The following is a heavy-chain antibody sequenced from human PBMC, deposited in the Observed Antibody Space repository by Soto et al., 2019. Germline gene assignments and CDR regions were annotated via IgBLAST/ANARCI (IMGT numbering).Heavy chain of an antibody. CDR1: GFTFSSYG. CDR2: ISYDGSIK. D-gene: IGHD1-1*01. J-gene: IGHJ4*02. V-gene: IGHV3-30*18. CDR3: AKDFQLGWNFGYLDY. Sequence: QVQLVESGGGVVQPGRSLRLSCATSGFTFSSYGMHWVRQAPGKGLEWLSVISYDGSIKYYADSVKGRVTISRDNSKRTLNLKMHSLRAEDTADYYSAKDFQLGWNFGYLDYWGQGTLVTVSS.